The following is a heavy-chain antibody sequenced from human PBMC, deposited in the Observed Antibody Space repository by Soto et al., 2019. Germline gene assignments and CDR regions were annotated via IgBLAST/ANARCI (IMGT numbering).Heavy chain of an antibody. CDR2: IYYSGST. CDR3: ARNKVDIVATISLPEYYFDY. J-gene: IGHJ4*02. V-gene: IGHV4-31*03. Sequence: SETLSLTCTVSGGSISSGGYYWSWIRQHPGKGLEWIGYIYYSGSTYYNPSLKSRVTISVDTSKNQFSLKLSSVTAADTAVYYCARNKVDIVATISLPEYYFDYWGQGTLVTVSS. CDR1: GGSISSGGYY. D-gene: IGHD5-12*01.